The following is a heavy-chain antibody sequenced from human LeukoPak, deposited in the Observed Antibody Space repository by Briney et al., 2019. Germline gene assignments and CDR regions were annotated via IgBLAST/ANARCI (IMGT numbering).Heavy chain of an antibody. V-gene: IGHV1-2*02. D-gene: IGHD1-26*01. CDR1: GYSSTDYY. CDR3: ATKKYSGSFYAF. Sequence: ASVKVSCEASGYSSTDYYIYWVRQAPGQGLEWMGWIKPNSGDTNYVQKFEGRVTMTRDTSISTAYMELSSLRSDDTAVYYCATKKYSGSFYAFWGQGTLVTLSS. CDR2: IKPNSGDT. J-gene: IGHJ4*02.